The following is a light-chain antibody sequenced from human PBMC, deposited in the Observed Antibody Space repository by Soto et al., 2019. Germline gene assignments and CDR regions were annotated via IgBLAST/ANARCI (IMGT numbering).Light chain of an antibody. CDR3: QQFSNYPLT. Sequence: AIQLTQSPSSLSASLGDRVTITCRTSQGISSALAWYRQRPGKAPELLIYDVYTLASGVTSRFRGSGSGTDFTLTISGLQPEDFATYYCQQFSNYPLTFGGGTKVEIK. V-gene: IGKV1D-13*01. CDR1: QGISSA. J-gene: IGKJ4*01. CDR2: DVY.